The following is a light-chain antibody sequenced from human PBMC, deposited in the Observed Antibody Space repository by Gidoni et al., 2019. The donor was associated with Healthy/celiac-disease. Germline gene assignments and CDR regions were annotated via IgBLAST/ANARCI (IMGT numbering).Light chain of an antibody. V-gene: IGLV4-69*01. CDR1: SGHSSYA. CDR3: QTWGTGIVV. CDR2: LNSDGSH. J-gene: IGLJ2*01. Sequence: QLVLTQSPSASASLAASVKLTCPLSSGHSSYAIAWHQQQPEKGPRYLMKLNSDGSHSKGDGIPDRFSGSSSGAERYLTIASLQSEDEADYYCQTWGTGIVVFGGGTKLTVL.